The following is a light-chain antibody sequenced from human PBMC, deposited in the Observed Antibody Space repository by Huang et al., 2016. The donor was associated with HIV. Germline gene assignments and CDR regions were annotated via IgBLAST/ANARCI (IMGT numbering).Light chain of an antibody. J-gene: IGKJ2*01. Sequence: DIQMTQSPSSLSASVGDRVTLTCRTSQDIGSHLNWYQQRPGRDPKLLIYVSSTLQSGVPSRFSCGGSGTDFTLTISNLQPEDFATYYCQHSYVSLGYTFGQGTKLEI. V-gene: IGKV1-39*01. CDR1: QDIGSH. CDR3: QHSYVSLGYT. CDR2: VSS.